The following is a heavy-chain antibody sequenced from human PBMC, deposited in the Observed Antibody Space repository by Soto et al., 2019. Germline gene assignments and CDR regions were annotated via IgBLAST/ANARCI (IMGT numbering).Heavy chain of an antibody. CDR3: ARQGPVDTAMVDFDY. D-gene: IGHD5-18*01. J-gene: IGHJ4*02. V-gene: IGHV5-51*01. CDR1: GYSFTSYW. Sequence: PGESLKISCKGSGYSFTSYWIGWVRQMPGKGLEWMGIIYPGDSDTRYSPSFQGQVTISADKSISTAYLQWSSLKASDTAMYYCARQGPVDTAMVDFDYWGQGTLVTVSS. CDR2: IYPGDSDT.